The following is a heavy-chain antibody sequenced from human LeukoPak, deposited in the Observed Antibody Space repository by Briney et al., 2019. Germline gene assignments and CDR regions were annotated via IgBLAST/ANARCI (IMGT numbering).Heavy chain of an antibody. CDR3: AKGDATWELPHDY. D-gene: IGHD1-26*01. V-gene: IGHV3-23*01. J-gene: IGHJ4*02. Sequence: GGSLRLSCAASGFTFSSYAMSWVRQAPGKGLEWVSAISGSGGITSYADSVKGRFTISRDNSKNTLYLQMNSLRAEDTAVYYCAKGDATWELPHDYWGQGTLVTVSS. CDR2: ISGSGGIT. CDR1: GFTFSSYA.